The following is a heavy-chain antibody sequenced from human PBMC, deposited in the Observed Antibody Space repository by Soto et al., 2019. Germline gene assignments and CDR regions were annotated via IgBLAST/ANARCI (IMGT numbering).Heavy chain of an antibody. D-gene: IGHD3-22*01. Sequence: EVQLVESGGGLVQPGGSLRLSCAASGFTFSSYWMSWVRQAPGKGLEWVANIKQDGSEKFYVDSVKGRFTASRDNAKNSLYLQMNSLRPEDMAVYYCARHRSLLDRLRFAFDIWGQGTLVTVSS. CDR2: IKQDGSEK. CDR3: ARHRSLLDRLRFAFDI. J-gene: IGHJ3*02. CDR1: GFTFSSYW. V-gene: IGHV3-7*01.